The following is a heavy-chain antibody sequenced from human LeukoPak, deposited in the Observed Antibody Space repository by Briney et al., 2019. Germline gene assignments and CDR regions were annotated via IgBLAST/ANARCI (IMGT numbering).Heavy chain of an antibody. Sequence: PGGSLRLSCAASGFTFSSYWMSWVRQAPGKGLEWVANIKQDGSEKYYVDSVKGRFTISRDNAKNSPYLQMNSLRAEDTAVYYCAGGSGSYMGDAFGIWGQGTMVTVSS. CDR2: IKQDGSEK. CDR3: AGGSGSYMGDAFGI. D-gene: IGHD1-26*01. CDR1: GFTFSSYW. J-gene: IGHJ3*02. V-gene: IGHV3-7*01.